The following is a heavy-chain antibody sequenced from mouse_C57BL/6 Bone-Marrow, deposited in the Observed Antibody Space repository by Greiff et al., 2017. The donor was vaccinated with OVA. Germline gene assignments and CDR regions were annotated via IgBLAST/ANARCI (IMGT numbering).Heavy chain of an antibody. CDR2: SDPSDSYT. CDR1: GYTFTSYW. D-gene: IGHD4-1*01. Sequence: QVQLKQPGAELVMPGASVKLSCKASGYTFTSYWMHWVKQRPGQGLEWIGESDPSDSYTNYNQKFKGKSTLTVDKSSSTAYMQLSSLTSEDSAVYYCSGVDYWGQGTTLTVSS. J-gene: IGHJ2*01. CDR3: SGVDY. V-gene: IGHV1-69*01.